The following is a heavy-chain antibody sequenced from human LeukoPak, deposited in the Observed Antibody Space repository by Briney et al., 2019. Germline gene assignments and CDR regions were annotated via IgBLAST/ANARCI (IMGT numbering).Heavy chain of an antibody. J-gene: IGHJ4*02. V-gene: IGHV1-3*01. D-gene: IGHD2-15*01. Sequence: ASVKVSCKTSGYTFGKYAIHWVRQAPGQRFEWMGWIDGGNGDTRFSQKFRDRVSFTRDTFATTVYMEVASLRSEDTAVYYCARDQSRDIRVDFDYWGQGTLVTVSS. CDR1: GYTFGKYA. CDR2: IDGGNGDT. CDR3: ARDQSRDIRVDFDY.